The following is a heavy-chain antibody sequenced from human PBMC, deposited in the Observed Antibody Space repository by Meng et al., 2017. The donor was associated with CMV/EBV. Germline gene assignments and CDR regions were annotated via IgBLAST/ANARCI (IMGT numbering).Heavy chain of an antibody. V-gene: IGHV3-11*04. J-gene: IGHJ6*02. CDR2: ISSSSSTI. D-gene: IGHD2-2*01. CDR3: ARDRYCSSTSCYEYYYYYGMDV. Sequence: GESLKISCAASGFTFSDHYMNWVRQAPGKGLEWVSYISSSSSTIYYADSVKGRFTISRDNAKNSLYLQMNSLRAEDTAVYYCARDRYCSSTSCYEYYYYYGMDVWGQGTTVTVSS. CDR1: GFTFSDHY.